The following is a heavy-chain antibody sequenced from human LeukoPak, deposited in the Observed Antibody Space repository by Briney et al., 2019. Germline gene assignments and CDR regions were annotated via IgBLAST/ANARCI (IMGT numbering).Heavy chain of an antibody. CDR2: ISPSGST. CDR3: ARVSYQEGVDY. V-gene: IGHV4-61*02. Sequence: SQTLSLTCTVSGGSINGGNYYWTWLRQPAGKGLEWIGRISPSGSTNHNPSLTSRVTISVDTSKNQFSLKLNFVTAADTAVYYCARVSYQEGVDYWGQGTLVTVSS. J-gene: IGHJ4*02. CDR1: GGSINGGNYY. D-gene: IGHD2-2*01.